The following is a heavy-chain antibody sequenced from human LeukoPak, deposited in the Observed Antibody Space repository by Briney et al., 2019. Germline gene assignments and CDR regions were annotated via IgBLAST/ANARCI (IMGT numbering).Heavy chain of an antibody. CDR1: GGTFISYA. Sequence: SVKVSCKASGGTFISYAISWVRQAPGQGLEWMGGIIPIFGTANYAQKFQGRVTITTDESTSTAYMALSSLRSEDTAVYYCARLGDYGDYDSDYWGQGTLVTVSS. CDR3: ARLGDYGDYDSDY. CDR2: IIPIFGTA. V-gene: IGHV1-69*05. D-gene: IGHD4-17*01. J-gene: IGHJ4*02.